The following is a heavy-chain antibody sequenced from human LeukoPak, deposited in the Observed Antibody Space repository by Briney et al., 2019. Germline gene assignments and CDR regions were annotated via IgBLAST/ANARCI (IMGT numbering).Heavy chain of an antibody. Sequence: GGSLRLSCAASGFSFSSYWVSWVRQAPGKGLEWVANIKEDGSDKYYVDSVKGRFTISRDNAKNSLYLQMNSLRAEDTAVYYCARGGVLSRIQLWFGFGYWGQGTLVTVSS. CDR2: IKEDGSDK. D-gene: IGHD5-18*01. CDR1: GFSFSSYW. J-gene: IGHJ4*02. V-gene: IGHV3-7*01. CDR3: ARGGVLSRIQLWFGFGY.